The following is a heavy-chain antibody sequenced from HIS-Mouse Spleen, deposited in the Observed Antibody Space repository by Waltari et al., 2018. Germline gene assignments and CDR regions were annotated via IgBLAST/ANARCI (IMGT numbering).Heavy chain of an antibody. D-gene: IGHD6-6*01. V-gene: IGHV3-30*04. J-gene: IGHJ3*02. CDR1: GFTFVSSA. CDR2: ISYDGSNK. CDR3: ARGGIAARPKAFDI. Sequence: QVQLVESGGGVVQAGRSLGLSCAASGFTFVSSAMHWVRQAPGKGLEWVAVISYDGSNKYYADSVKGRFTISRDNSKNTLYLQMNSLRAEDTAVYYCARGGIAARPKAFDIWGQGTMVTVSS.